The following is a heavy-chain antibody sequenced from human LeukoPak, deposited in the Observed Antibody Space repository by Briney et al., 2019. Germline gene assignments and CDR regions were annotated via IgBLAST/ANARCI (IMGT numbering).Heavy chain of an antibody. CDR3: ETGGGHQWLVNDY. CDR1: GASISSSTYY. Sequence: SETLSLTCTVSGASISSSTYYWSWIRQPPGKGLKWIGSIYSTGGTYYNPSLRSRVTISVDTSKSQFSLKLNSVTAADTAVYYCETGGGHQWLVNDYWGQGTLVTVSS. CDR2: IYSTGGT. J-gene: IGHJ4*02. D-gene: IGHD6-19*01. V-gene: IGHV4-39*01.